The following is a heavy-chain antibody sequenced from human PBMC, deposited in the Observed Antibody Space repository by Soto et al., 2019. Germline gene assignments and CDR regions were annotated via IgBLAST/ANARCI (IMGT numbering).Heavy chain of an antibody. CDR2: IGVSHSHI. Sequence: EVQLAESGGGLVKPGGSLRLSCAASGFTFRSYNMYWVRQAPGKGLEWVSYIGVSHSHIHYADSVKGRFTISRDDAKTSLYLQMNRLSSEATAVYYCTTLVGSAFRTADFDYWGSGTLLTVSS. CDR1: GFTFRSYN. J-gene: IGHJ4*01. V-gene: IGHV3-21*01. CDR3: TTLVGSAFRTADFDY. D-gene: IGHD6-25*01.